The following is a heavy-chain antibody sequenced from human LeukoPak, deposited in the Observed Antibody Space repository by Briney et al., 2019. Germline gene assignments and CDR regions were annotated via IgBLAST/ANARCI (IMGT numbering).Heavy chain of an antibody. CDR3: AREGALLWFGELLYTWFDP. D-gene: IGHD3-10*01. V-gene: IGHV3-23*01. CDR2: LSSSGGST. Sequence: GGTLRLSSAASRFTLSSYAMTTGGRAAGPELEACSALSSSGGSTYYAASVKGRFTISRDNSKNTLYLKMNSLRAADTAVYFCAREGALLWFGELLYTWFDPWGQGTLVTVSS. CDR1: RFTLSSYA. J-gene: IGHJ5*02.